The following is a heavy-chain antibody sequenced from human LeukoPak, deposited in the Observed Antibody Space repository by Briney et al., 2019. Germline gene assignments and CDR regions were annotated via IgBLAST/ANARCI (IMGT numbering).Heavy chain of an antibody. V-gene: IGHV4-31*03. J-gene: IGHJ2*01. CDR1: GGSISSGGYY. Sequence: RTSQTLSLTCTVSGGSISSGGYYWSWIRQHPGKGLEWIGYIYYSGSTYYNPSLKSRVTISVDTSKNQFSLKLSSVTAADTAVYYCARDTYDSSGYSPLVGLWGRGTLVTVFS. CDR3: ARDTYDSSGYSPLVGL. D-gene: IGHD3-22*01. CDR2: IYYSGST.